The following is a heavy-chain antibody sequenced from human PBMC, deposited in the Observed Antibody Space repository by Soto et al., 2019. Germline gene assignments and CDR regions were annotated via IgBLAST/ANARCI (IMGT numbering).Heavy chain of an antibody. CDR2: ISAGCVST. V-gene: IGHV3-23*01. Sequence: GSLLLPCSATGFTFGFNALSWVRQAPGKGLEWVSSISAGCVSTNYADSVRGRFTISRDNSKNTLYLQMNSLSAEDTAVYYCAKEGGRASGYNYGNTYFDYWGQGTRVTVYS. J-gene: IGHJ4*02. CDR1: GFTFGFNA. CDR3: AKEGGRASGYNYGNTYFDY. D-gene: IGHD5-18*01.